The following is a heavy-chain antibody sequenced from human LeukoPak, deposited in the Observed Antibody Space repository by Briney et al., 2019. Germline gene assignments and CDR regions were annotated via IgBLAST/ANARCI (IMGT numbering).Heavy chain of an antibody. Sequence: ASVKVSCKASGYTFTGDYMHWVRQGPGEGGEWRGRINRNSGGTNYEQKFQGRVTMTRDTSISQAYMELSRLRSDDTAVYYCARYCSSPSCSKKPDYWGQGTLVPVSS. V-gene: IGHV1-2*06. D-gene: IGHD2-2*01. CDR3: ARYCSSPSCSKKPDY. CDR1: GYTFTGDY. CDR2: INRNSGGT. J-gene: IGHJ4*02.